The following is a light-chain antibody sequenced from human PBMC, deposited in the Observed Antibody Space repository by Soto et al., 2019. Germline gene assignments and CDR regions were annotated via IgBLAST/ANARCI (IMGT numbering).Light chain of an antibody. CDR2: DAS. CDR3: QQRSDWPLT. V-gene: IGKV3-11*01. J-gene: IGKJ4*01. Sequence: EIVLTQSPTTLSLSPEERATLSCRASQSVSSYFAWYQQKPGQAPRLLIYDASTRAAGIPARFSGSGSGTDFTLTISSLEPKDFAVYYCQQRSDWPLTFGGGTKVEIK. CDR1: QSVSSY.